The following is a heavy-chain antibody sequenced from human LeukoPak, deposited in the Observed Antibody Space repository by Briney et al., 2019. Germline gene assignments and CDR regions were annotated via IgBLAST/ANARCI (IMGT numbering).Heavy chain of an antibody. Sequence: PGGSLRLSCAASGGIFPSYWMTWVRQAPGKGLEWVANIKQDGSEKYYVDSVKGRFTISRDNAKNSVYLQMNSLRAEDTAVYYCARRHHFGFLDCWGQGTLVTVSS. D-gene: IGHD3-10*01. CDR1: GGIFPSYW. J-gene: IGHJ4*02. V-gene: IGHV3-7*04. CDR2: IKQDGSEK. CDR3: ARRHHFGFLDC.